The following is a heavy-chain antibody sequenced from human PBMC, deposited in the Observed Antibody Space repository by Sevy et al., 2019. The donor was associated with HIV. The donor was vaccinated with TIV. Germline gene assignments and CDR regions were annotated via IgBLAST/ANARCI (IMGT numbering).Heavy chain of an antibody. J-gene: IGHJ3*01. CDR1: GYTFTGYY. Sequence: ASVKVSCKASGYTFTGYYMHWVRQAPGQGLEWMGWINPNSSGTNYAQKFQGRVTMTRDTSISTAYMELSRLRSDDTAVYYCAVLLWFGELTDAFDLWGQGTMVTVSS. CDR2: INPNSSGT. D-gene: IGHD3-10*01. CDR3: AVLLWFGELTDAFDL. V-gene: IGHV1-2*02.